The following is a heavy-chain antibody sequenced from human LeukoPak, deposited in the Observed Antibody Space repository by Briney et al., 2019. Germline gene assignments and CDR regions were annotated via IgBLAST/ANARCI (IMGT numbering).Heavy chain of an antibody. CDR1: GYRFNSYW. Sequence: GESLKISCKGSGYRFNSYWIGWVRRMPGKGLEWMGTIYPGDSDTRYSPYFQGQVTISADKSISTAYLQWSSLKAPDTAMYYCARPDSPRDPGVDYWGQGTLVTVSS. V-gene: IGHV5-51*01. J-gene: IGHJ4*02. CDR3: ARPDSPRDPGVDY. CDR2: IYPGDSDT. D-gene: IGHD3-22*01.